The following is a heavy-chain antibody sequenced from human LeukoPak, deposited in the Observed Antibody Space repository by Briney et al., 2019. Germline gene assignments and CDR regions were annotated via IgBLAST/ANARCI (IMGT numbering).Heavy chain of an antibody. D-gene: IGHD3-22*01. CDR3: ARSPAYYDSSGYYFYYYYYGMDV. Sequence: GASVKVSCKASGYTFTSYGISWVRQAPGQGLEWMGWISAYNGNTSYAQKLQGRVTMTTDTSTSTAYMELRSLRSDDTAVYYCARSPAYYDSSGYYFYYYYYGMDVWGQGTTVTVSS. CDR1: GYTFTSYG. V-gene: IGHV1-18*01. CDR2: ISAYNGNT. J-gene: IGHJ6*02.